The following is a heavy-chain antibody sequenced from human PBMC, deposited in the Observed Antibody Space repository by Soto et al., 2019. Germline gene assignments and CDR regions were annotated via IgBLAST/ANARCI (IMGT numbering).Heavy chain of an antibody. CDR2: IYYSGST. D-gene: IGHD3-16*02. V-gene: IGHV4-39*01. Sequence: SETLSLTCTVSGGSISSSSYYWGWIRQPPGKGLEWIGSIYYSGSTYYNPSLKSRVTISVDTSKNQFSLKLSSVTAADTAVYYCASEYYDYVWGSYRYSGYFDYWGQGTLVTVSS. CDR3: ASEYYDYVWGSYRYSGYFDY. J-gene: IGHJ4*02. CDR1: GGSISSSSYY.